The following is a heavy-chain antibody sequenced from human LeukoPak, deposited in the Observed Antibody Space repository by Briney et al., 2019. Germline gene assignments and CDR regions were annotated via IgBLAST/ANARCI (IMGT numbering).Heavy chain of an antibody. V-gene: IGHV3-74*01. D-gene: IGHD2-8*02. Sequence: GGSLRLSCAASGFTFSSYAMSWVRQAPGKGLVWVSRINSDGSSTSYADSVKGRFTISRDNAKNTLYLQMNSLRAEDTAVYYCTKRAGGNLYDLDNWGQGTLVTVSS. J-gene: IGHJ4*02. CDR2: INSDGSST. CDR3: TKRAGGNLYDLDN. CDR1: GFTFSSYA.